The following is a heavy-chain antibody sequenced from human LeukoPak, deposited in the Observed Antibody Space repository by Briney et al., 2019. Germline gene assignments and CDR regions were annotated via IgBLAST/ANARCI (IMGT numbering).Heavy chain of an antibody. CDR1: GGSISSYY. Sequence: KPSETLSLTCTVSGGSISSYYWSWIRQPPGKGLEWIGYIYYSGSTNYNPSLKSRVTMSVDTSKNQFSLKLSSVTAADTAVYYCARDLTGQYCGGDCYTNSAFDYWGQGTLVTVSS. CDR2: IYYSGST. J-gene: IGHJ4*02. V-gene: IGHV4-59*12. CDR3: ARDLTGQYCGGDCYTNSAFDY. D-gene: IGHD2-21*02.